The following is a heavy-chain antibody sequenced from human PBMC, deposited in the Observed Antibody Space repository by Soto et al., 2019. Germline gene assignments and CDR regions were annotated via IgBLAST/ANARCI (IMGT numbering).Heavy chain of an antibody. CDR2: INAGNGNT. Sequence: QVQVVQSGAEEKKPGASVKVSCTASGFTLTAYAMHWVRQATGQRLEWMGWINAGNGNTKYSQKFQGRVTITRDTSASTAYMELSSLRSEDTAVYYCARAVAVPADFDYWGQGTLVTVSS. V-gene: IGHV1-3*05. D-gene: IGHD6-19*01. J-gene: IGHJ4*02. CDR1: GFTLTAYA. CDR3: ARAVAVPADFDY.